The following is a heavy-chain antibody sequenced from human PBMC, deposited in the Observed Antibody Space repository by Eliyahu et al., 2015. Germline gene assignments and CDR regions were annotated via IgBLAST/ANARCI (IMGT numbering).Heavy chain of an antibody. D-gene: IGHD1-26*01. CDR2: VGWSSDVT. J-gene: IGHJ4*02. CDR3: TSERAAHFDH. CDR1: GLTFGDYA. Sequence: EVQLVESGGGLVQPGRSLRLSCTASGLTFGDYAMHWVRQAPGKGLEWVSGVGWSSDVTGYADSVKGRFTISRDNAKNSLYLQMNSLRPEDTALYYCTSERAAHFDHWGQGTLVTVSS. V-gene: IGHV3-9*01.